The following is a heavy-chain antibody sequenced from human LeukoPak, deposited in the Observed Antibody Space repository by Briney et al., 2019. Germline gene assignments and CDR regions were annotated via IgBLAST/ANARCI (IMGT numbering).Heavy chain of an antibody. J-gene: IGHJ4*02. Sequence: SETLSLTCTVSGGSISSGSYYWSWIRQPAGKGLEWIGRIYTSGSTNYNPSLKSRVTISVDTSKNQFSLKLSSVTAADTAVYYCASRYGSGSPFDYWGQGTLVTVSS. CDR2: IYTSGST. V-gene: IGHV4-61*02. CDR3: ASRYGSGSPFDY. D-gene: IGHD3-10*01. CDR1: GGSISSGSYY.